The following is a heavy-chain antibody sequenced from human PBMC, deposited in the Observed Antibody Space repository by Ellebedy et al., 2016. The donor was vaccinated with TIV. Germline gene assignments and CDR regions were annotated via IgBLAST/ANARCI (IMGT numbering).Heavy chain of an antibody. J-gene: IGHJ6*02. CDR3: ARGHYGLDV. Sequence: PGGSLRLSCAASGFSFVNYNMPWVPQSPGKGLAWVAHIHPGGSDISYVDSVRGRFTISRDNARNSLYLQMNSLRVDDTAVYYCARGHYGLDVWGRGTAVAVSS. CDR2: IHPGGSDI. V-gene: IGHV3-7*03. CDR1: GFSFVNYN.